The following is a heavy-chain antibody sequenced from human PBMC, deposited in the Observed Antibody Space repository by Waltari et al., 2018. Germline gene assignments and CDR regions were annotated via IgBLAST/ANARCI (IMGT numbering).Heavy chain of an antibody. CDR1: GYTFTSYA. Sequence: QVQLVQSGAEVKKPGASVKVSCKASGYTFTSYAMHWVRQAPGQRLEWMGWINAGNGNTKYSQKFQGRVTITRDTSASTAYMELSSLRSEDTAVYYSARFPTREYFFDYWGQRTLVTVSS. J-gene: IGHJ4*02. CDR3: ARFPTREYFFDY. D-gene: IGHD3-10*01. V-gene: IGHV1-3*01. CDR2: INAGNGNT.